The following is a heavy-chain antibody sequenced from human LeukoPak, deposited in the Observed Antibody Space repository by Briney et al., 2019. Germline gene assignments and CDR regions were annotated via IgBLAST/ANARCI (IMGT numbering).Heavy chain of an antibody. D-gene: IGHD4-23*01. CDR3: ARGARQLHNLRWYDYYYYMDV. Sequence: PSETLSLTCTVSDYSISSGYGYYWGWIRQPPGKGLEWIGSIYHSGSTYYNPSLKSRVTISVDTSKNQFSLKLSSVTAADTAVYYCARGARQLHNLRWYDYYYYMDVWGKGTTVTVSS. CDR1: DYSISSGYGYY. V-gene: IGHV4-38-2*02. CDR2: IYHSGST. J-gene: IGHJ6*03.